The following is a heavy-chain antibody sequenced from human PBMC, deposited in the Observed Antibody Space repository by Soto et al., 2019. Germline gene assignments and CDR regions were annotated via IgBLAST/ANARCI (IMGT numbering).Heavy chain of an antibody. CDR1: GFTFSNYP. CDR3: ARDTGIGVAAAGSFDS. CDR2: ISYDGRTK. D-gene: IGHD6-13*01. V-gene: IGHV3-30*04. J-gene: IGHJ4*02. Sequence: QVQLVESGGGVVQPGKSLRLSCAASGFTFSNYPMNWVRQAPGKGLEWMSVISYDGRTKHYADSVKGRFTISRDNSKNTLYLQMNSLRAEDTAVYYCARDTGIGVAAAGSFDSWGQGARVTVSS.